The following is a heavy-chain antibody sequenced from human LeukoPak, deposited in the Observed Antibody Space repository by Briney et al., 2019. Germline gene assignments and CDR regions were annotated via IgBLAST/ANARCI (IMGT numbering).Heavy chain of an antibody. J-gene: IGHJ6*02. Sequence: ASVKVSCKASGYTFTGYYMHWVRQAPGQGLEGMGWINPNSGGTNYAQKFQGRVTTTRDTSITTAYMELSRLRSDDTAVYYCARDRYCTNGVCYKGMDVWGQGTTVTVSS. CDR3: ARDRYCTNGVCYKGMDV. V-gene: IGHV1-2*02. CDR2: INPNSGGT. D-gene: IGHD2-8*01. CDR1: GYTFTGYY.